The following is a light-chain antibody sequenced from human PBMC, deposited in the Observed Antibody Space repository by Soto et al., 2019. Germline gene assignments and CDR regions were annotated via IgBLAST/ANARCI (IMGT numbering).Light chain of an antibody. CDR1: QDINNY. V-gene: IGKV1-33*01. CDR3: QQYDNR. Sequence: DIQMTQSPSSLSASVGDRVTITCQVSQDINNYLKCYQQKPGKAPQLLIYDASNLETGVPSRFSGSGSGTDFTFTISSLQPQDIATYYCQQYDNRVGQGTRLEIK. J-gene: IGKJ5*01. CDR2: DAS.